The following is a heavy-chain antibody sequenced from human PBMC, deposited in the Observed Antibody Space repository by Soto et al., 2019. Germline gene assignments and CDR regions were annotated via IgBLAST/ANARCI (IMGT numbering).Heavy chain of an antibody. CDR2: ISAYNGNT. J-gene: IGHJ4*02. Sequence: EASVKVSCKASGYTFTSYGISWVRQAPGQGLEWMGWISAYNGNTNYAQKLQGRVTMTTDTSTSTAYMELRSLRSDDTAVYYCARDSFRGVTLGTYDYWGQGTLVTVSS. CDR3: ARDSFRGVTLGTYDY. V-gene: IGHV1-18*01. CDR1: GYTFTSYG. D-gene: IGHD3-10*01.